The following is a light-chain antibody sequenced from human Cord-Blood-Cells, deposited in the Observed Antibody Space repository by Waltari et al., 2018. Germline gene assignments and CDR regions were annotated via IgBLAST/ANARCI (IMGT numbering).Light chain of an antibody. V-gene: IGKV4-1*01. CDR1: QCVLYSSNNKNY. J-gene: IGKJ5*01. CDR2: WAS. Sequence: DLVMTQSPDSLAVSLGARATTNCPSSQCVLYSSNNKNYLAWYQQKPGQPPKLLIYWASTRESGVPDRFSGSGSGTDFTLTISSLQAEDVAVYYCQQYYSTPITFGQGTRLEIK. CDR3: QQYYSTPIT.